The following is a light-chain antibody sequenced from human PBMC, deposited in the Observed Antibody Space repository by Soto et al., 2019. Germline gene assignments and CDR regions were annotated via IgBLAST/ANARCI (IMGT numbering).Light chain of an antibody. Sequence: TQSPATLSASVGDRVTITCRASQRISTSLAWYQQKPGKAPKLLIYKASTLESGVPSRFSGSGSGTEFTLTISSLQPEDFATYYCQQYNSPLTFGQGTKVEIK. CDR2: KAS. CDR3: QQYNSPLT. V-gene: IGKV1-5*03. CDR1: QRISTS. J-gene: IGKJ1*01.